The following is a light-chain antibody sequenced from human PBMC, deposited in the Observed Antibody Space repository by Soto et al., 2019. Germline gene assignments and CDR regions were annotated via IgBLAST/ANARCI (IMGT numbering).Light chain of an antibody. CDR3: HQYGRSPWT. CDR1: QSVSVN. CDR2: GVS. J-gene: IGKJ1*01. V-gene: IGKV3-15*01. Sequence: EIVMTQSPGTLSVSPGERATLSCRASQSVSVNLAWYQQKPGQAPRLLIYGVSTRATGIPARFSGSESGTEFTLTISSLQSEDFAVYYCHQYGRSPWTLGQGTKVDIK.